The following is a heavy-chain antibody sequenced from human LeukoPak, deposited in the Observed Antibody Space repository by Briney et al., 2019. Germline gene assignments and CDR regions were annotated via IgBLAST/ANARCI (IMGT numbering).Heavy chain of an antibody. V-gene: IGHV1-8*02. CDR1: GYTFTNYD. CDR3: ARGLGSFGLVPGADY. CDR2: MNPNSGNT. Sequence: GASVKVSCKASGYTFTNYDINWVRQATGQGLEWMGWMNPNSGNTGYAQKLQGRVTFTRDTSISTAYMELSSLRSEDTAVYYCARGLGSFGLVPGADYWGQGTLVTVS. D-gene: IGHD3-10*01. J-gene: IGHJ4*02.